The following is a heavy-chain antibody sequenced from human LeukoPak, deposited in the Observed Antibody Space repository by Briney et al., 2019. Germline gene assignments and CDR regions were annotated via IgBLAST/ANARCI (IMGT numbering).Heavy chain of an antibody. D-gene: IGHD2-2*01. CDR1: RFSFSDYD. CDR3: AKIEGYCSSTSCRNNGDAFDI. J-gene: IGHJ3*02. CDR2: ISYDGSRK. Sequence: GGSLRLSCRASRFSFSDYDMHRVRQAPGKGLEWVAVISYDGSRKHYGDSVKGRFTISRDNSESTLFLQMNSLRAEDTAVYYCAKIEGYCSSTSCRNNGDAFDISGQGTMVTVSS. V-gene: IGHV3-30*18.